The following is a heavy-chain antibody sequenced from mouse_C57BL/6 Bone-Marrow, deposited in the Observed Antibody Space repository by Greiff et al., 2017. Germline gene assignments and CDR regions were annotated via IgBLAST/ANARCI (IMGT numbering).Heavy chain of an antibody. D-gene: IGHD2-3*01. CDR1: GFTFSSYG. V-gene: IGHV5-6*02. CDR3: ARRYYDGYYVWFAY. J-gene: IGHJ3*01. CDR2: ISSGGSYT. Sequence: EVMLVESGGDLVKPGGSLKLSCAASGFTFSSYGMSWVRQTPDKRLEWVATISSGGSYTYYPDSVKGRFTISRDNAKNTLYLQMSSLKSDDTAMYYCARRYYDGYYVWFAYWGQGTLVTVSA.